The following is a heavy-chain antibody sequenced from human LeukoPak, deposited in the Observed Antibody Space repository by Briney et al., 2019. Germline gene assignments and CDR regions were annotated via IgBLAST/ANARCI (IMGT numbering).Heavy chain of an antibody. V-gene: IGHV4-59*11. Sequence: SETLSLTCSVSGGSIRSHYWNWIRHPPGKGLEWLGHIYYTGSTYYNPSLKSRVTISFDTSKNQFSLRLSSVTAADTAVYYCARERWEGGSFVMGFDYWGQGALVTVSS. CDR1: GGSIRSHY. CDR3: ARERWEGGSFVMGFDY. D-gene: IGHD1-26*01. CDR2: IYYTGST. J-gene: IGHJ4*02.